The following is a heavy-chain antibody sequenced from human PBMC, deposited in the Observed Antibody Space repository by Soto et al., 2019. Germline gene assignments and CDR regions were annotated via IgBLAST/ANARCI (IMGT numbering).Heavy chain of an antibody. D-gene: IGHD3-9*01. J-gene: IGHJ4*02. CDR2: IYPGDSDT. CDR3: ARQRIPNMRARRYFVWLLGAWVY. V-gene: IGHV5-51*01. Sequence: GESLKISCKGSGYSFTSYWIGWVRQMPGKGLEWMGIIYPGDSDTRYSPSFQGQVTISADKSIRPAYLQWSSLQASDTAMYYCARQRIPNMRARRYFVWLLGAWVYWGQGPLGPVAS. CDR1: GYSFTSYW.